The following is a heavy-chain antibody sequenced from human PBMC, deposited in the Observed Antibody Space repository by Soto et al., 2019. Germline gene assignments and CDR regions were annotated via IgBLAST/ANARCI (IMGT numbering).Heavy chain of an antibody. CDR3: ARDKRGGTTAVDY. V-gene: IGHV3-33*01. CDR2: IWYDGSNK. CDR1: RFTFSSYG. J-gene: IGHJ4*02. Sequence: GGSLRLSCAASRFTFSSYGMHWVRQAPGKGLEWVAVIWYDGSNKYYADSVKGRFTISRDNSKNTLYLQMNSLRAEDTAVYYCARDKRGGTTAVDYWGQGTLVTVSS. D-gene: IGHD4-4*01.